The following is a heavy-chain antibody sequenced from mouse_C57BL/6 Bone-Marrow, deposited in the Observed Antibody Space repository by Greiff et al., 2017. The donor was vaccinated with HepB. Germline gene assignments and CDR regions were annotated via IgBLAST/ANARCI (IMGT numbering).Heavy chain of an antibody. Sequence: VKLMESGAELVRPGASVTLSCKASGYTFTDYEMHWVKQTPVHGLEWIGTIDPEHGGTAYNQKFTGNAILTADKSTSTAYMELRSLPSEDSACYYCTRREERDYWGQGTTLTVSS. CDR3: TRREERDY. CDR1: GYTFTDYE. J-gene: IGHJ2*01. V-gene: IGHV1-15*01. CDR2: IDPEHGGT.